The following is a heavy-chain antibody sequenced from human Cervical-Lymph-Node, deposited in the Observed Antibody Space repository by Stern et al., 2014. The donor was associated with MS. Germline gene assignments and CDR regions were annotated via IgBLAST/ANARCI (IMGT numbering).Heavy chain of an antibody. CDR3: MGVGDAMDV. J-gene: IGHJ6*02. CDR1: GFSISSLG. Sequence: QVQLVQSGGGVVQPGRSLRLSCEASGFSISSLGMHWVRQAPGKGLEWVAVISCVGSNKKYGDAVKGRFSISSDNSNNTMYLQMNSLRPEDTAVYYCMGVGDAMDVWGQGTTVIVS. CDR2: ISCVGSNK. V-gene: IGHV3-30*03.